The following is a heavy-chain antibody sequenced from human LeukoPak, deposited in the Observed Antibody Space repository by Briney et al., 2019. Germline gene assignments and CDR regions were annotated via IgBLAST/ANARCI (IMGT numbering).Heavy chain of an antibody. J-gene: IGHJ3*02. CDR2: IYTSGST. CDR1: GGSISSYY. Sequence: SSETLSLTCTVSGGSISSYYWSWIRQPAGKGLEWIGRIYTSGSTNYNPSLKSRVTMSVDTSKNQFSPKLSSVTAADTAVYYCARADCSSTSCPRAFDIWGQGTMVTVSS. D-gene: IGHD2-2*01. V-gene: IGHV4-4*07. CDR3: ARADCSSTSCPRAFDI.